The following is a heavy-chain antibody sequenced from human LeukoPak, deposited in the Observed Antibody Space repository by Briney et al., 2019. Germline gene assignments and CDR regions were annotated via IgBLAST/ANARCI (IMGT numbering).Heavy chain of an antibody. D-gene: IGHD3-10*01. CDR2: INHSGST. J-gene: IGHJ4*02. Sequence: SETLSLTCAVYGGSFSGYYWSWIRQPPGKGLEWIGEINHSGSTNYNPSLKSRVTLSVHTSKNQFSLKLSSVTAADTAVYYCARLWFGELLVDYWGQGTLVTVSS. V-gene: IGHV4-34*01. CDR1: GGSFSGYY. CDR3: ARLWFGELLVDY.